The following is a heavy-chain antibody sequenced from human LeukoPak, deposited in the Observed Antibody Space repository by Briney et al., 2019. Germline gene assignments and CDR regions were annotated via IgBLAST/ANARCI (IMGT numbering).Heavy chain of an antibody. D-gene: IGHD4-17*01. J-gene: IGHJ2*01. CDR2: ISGSGGST. CDR1: GFTFSSYA. CDR3: AKDMVVYGDQGSWYFDL. V-gene: IGHV3-23*01. Sequence: GGSLRLSCAASGFTFSSYAMSWVRQAAGKGLEWVSAISGSGGSTYYEDSVKGRFTISRDNSKNTLCLQMNSRRAEDTAVYYCAKDMVVYGDQGSWYFDLWGRGTLVSVSS.